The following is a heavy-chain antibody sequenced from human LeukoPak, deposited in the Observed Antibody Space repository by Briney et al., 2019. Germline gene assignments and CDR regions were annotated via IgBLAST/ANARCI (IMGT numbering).Heavy chain of an antibody. Sequence: GGSLRLSCAASGFTFSSYEMNWVRQAPGKWLEWVSYISSSGSTIYYADSVKGRFTISRDNAKNSLYLQMNSLRAEDTAVYDCARSIGGAFDIWGQGTMVTVSS. V-gene: IGHV3-48*03. J-gene: IGHJ3*02. CDR1: GFTFSSYE. D-gene: IGHD3-3*01. CDR2: ISSSGSTI. CDR3: ARSIGGAFDI.